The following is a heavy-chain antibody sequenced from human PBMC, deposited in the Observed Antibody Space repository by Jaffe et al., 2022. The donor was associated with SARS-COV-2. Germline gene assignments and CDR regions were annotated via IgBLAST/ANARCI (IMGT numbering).Heavy chain of an antibody. D-gene: IGHD3-9*01. CDR1: GFTFSSYS. CDR2: ISSSSSTI. V-gene: IGHV3-48*01. J-gene: IGHJ6*03. CDR3: ARCDYDKTLYYYYYYMDV. Sequence: EVQLVESGGGLVQPGGSLRLSCAASGFTFSSYSMNWVRQAPGKGLEWVSYISSSSSTIYYADSVKGRFTISRDNAKNSLYLQMNSLRAEDTAVYYCARCDYDKTLYYYYYYMDVWGKGTTVTVSS.